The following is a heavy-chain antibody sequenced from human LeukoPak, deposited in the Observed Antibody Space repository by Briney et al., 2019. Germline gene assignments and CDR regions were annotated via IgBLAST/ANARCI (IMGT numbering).Heavy chain of an antibody. V-gene: IGHV4-34*01. Sequence: SETLSLTCTVSGGSISSYYWSWIRQPPGKGLEWIGEINHSGSTNYNPSLKSRVTISVDTSKNQFSLKLNSATAADTAVYYCARGLSAIVHWGQGTLVTVSS. CDR1: GGSISSYY. D-gene: IGHD2-21*02. CDR3: ARGLSAIVH. CDR2: INHSGST. J-gene: IGHJ4*02.